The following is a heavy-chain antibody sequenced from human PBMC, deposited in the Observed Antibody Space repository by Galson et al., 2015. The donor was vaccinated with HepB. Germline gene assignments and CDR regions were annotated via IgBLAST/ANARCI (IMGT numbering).Heavy chain of an antibody. D-gene: IGHD3/OR15-3a*01. CDR1: GFTFSSYA. J-gene: IGHJ6*03. CDR3: ARDPIPPNGLYYYYMDV. CDR2: ISYDGSNK. V-gene: IGHV3-30-3*01. Sequence: SLRLSCAASGFTFSSYAMHWVRQAPGKGLEWVAVISYDGSNKYYADSVKGRFTISRDNSKNTLYLQMNSLRAEDTAVYYCARDPIPPNGLYYYYMDVWGKGTTVTVSS.